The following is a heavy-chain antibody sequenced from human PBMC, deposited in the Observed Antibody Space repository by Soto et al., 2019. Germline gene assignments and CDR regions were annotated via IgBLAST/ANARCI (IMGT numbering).Heavy chain of an antibody. D-gene: IGHD2-2*01. CDR2: ISHSGTS. CDR3: ARGECSRVYRFTRWSRDS. Sequence: QVQLQQWGAGLLKPSETLSLTCEVHGGSFSGYYWTWIRQTPGKGLEWIGEISHSGTSNYQPSPTTRVTISADPSKKEFSLNLTSVTAAESGVYYCARGECSRVYRFTRWSRDSWGQGTVVTVSS. CDR1: GGSFSGYY. J-gene: IGHJ3*01. V-gene: IGHV4-34*01.